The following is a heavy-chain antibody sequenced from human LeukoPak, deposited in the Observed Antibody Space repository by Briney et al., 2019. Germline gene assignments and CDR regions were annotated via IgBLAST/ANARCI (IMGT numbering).Heavy chain of an antibody. CDR1: GFTFSSYG. Sequence: GGSLRLSCAASGFTFSSYGMSWVRQAPGKGLEWVSAISGSGGSTYYADSVKGRFTISRDNSKNTLYLQMNSLRAEDTAVYYCADLHGGALPAAIWGQGTMVTVSS. J-gene: IGHJ3*02. D-gene: IGHD2-2*01. CDR2: ISGSGGST. V-gene: IGHV3-23*01. CDR3: ADLHGGALPAAI.